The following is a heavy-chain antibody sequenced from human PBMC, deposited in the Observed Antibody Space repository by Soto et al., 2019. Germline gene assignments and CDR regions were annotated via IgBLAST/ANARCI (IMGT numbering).Heavy chain of an antibody. CDR2: IIPVLGTE. CDR3: ATGTAGDSSGYWVY. D-gene: IGHD3-22*01. Sequence: QVQLVQSGAEVKKPGSSVKVSCRASGGTFSSYAINWVRQAPGQGLEWMGGIIPVLGTEDYSQKFQGRVTITADESTSTAYIEVISLISDNAAVYYCATGTAGDSSGYWVYWGQGTLVTVSS. CDR1: GGTFSSYA. V-gene: IGHV1-69*01. J-gene: IGHJ4*02.